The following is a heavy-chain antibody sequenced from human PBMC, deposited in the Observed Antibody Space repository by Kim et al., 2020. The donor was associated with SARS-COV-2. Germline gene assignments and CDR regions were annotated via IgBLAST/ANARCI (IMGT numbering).Heavy chain of an antibody. D-gene: IGHD2-2*01. V-gene: IGHV4-39*01. Sequence: SETLSLTCTVSGGSISSSSYYWGWIRQPPGKGLEWIGSIYYSGSTYYNPSLKSRVSISIDTSKNQFSLKLNSVTAAETAVYYCATMSDPMPAWGQGILV. CDR1: GGSISSSSYY. CDR3: ATMSDPMPA. CDR2: IYYSGST. J-gene: IGHJ5*02.